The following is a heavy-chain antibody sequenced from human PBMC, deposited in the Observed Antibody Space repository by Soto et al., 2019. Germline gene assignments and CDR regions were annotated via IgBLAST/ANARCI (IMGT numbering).Heavy chain of an antibody. Sequence: QTLSLTCAISGDRVSSNSAAWNLIRQSPSRGLEWLGRTYYRSKWYNDYAVSVKSRITINPDTSKNQFSLQLNSVTPEDTAVYYCARDSHDSPDAFDIWGQGTMVTVSS. CDR3: ARDSHDSPDAFDI. J-gene: IGHJ3*02. D-gene: IGHD2-15*01. CDR1: GDRVSSNSAA. V-gene: IGHV6-1*01. CDR2: TYYRSKWYN.